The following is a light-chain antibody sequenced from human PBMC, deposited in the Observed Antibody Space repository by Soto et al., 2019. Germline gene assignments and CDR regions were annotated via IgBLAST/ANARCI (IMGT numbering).Light chain of an antibody. Sequence: EIVLTQSPGTLSLSLGERATLSCRASQSVTSSHLAWYQQKPGQAPRLLIYGGSSRATGIPDKFSGSGSGTDFTLAISRLEPEDFAVYFCHRQQYGTSSAYTFGQGTKLEIK. CDR3: QQYGTSSAYT. CDR1: QSVTSSH. J-gene: IGKJ2*01. CDR2: GGS. V-gene: IGKV3-20*01.